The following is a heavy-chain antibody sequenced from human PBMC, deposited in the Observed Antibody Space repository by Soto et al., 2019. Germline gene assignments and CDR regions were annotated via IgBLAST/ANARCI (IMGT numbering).Heavy chain of an antibody. CDR3: ARDLGDGSGYYYIYF. D-gene: IGHD6-19*01. J-gene: IGHJ6*03. Sequence: GASVKVSCKASGYTFTGYYMHWVRQAPGQGLEWMGWINPNSGGTNYAQKFQGWVTKTRDTSISTAYTELSRLRSDDTAVYYCARDLGDGSGYYYIYFWAQGNTVPVS. CDR2: INPNSGGT. V-gene: IGHV1-2*04. CDR1: GYTFTGYY.